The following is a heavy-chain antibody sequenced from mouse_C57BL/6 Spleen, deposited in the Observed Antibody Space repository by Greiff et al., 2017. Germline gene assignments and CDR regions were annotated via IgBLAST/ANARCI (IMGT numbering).Heavy chain of an antibody. D-gene: IGHD2-4*01. CDR3: ARIYYDYDNYYAMDY. CDR2: ISSGSSTI. Sequence: EVQLVESGGGLVKPGGSLKLSCAASGFTFSDYGMHWVRQAPEKGLEWVAYISSGSSTIYYADTVKGRFTISRDNAKNTLFLQMTSLRSEDTAMYYCARIYYDYDNYYAMDYWGQGTSVTVSS. CDR1: GFTFSDYG. V-gene: IGHV5-17*01. J-gene: IGHJ4*01.